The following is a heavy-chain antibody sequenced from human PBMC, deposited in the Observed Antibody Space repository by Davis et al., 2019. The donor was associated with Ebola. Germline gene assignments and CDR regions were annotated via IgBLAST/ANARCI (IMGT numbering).Heavy chain of an antibody. D-gene: IGHD1-26*01. V-gene: IGHV3-30*18. J-gene: IGHJ6*02. CDR3: AKEAGSYWYYYGMDV. CDR1: GFTFSSYS. CDR2: ISYDGSNK. Sequence: GGSLRLSCAASGFTFSSYSMNWVRQAPGKGLEWVAVISYDGSNKYYADSVKGRFTISRDNSKNTLYLQMNSLRAEDTAVYYCAKEAGSYWYYYGMDVWGQGTTVTVSS.